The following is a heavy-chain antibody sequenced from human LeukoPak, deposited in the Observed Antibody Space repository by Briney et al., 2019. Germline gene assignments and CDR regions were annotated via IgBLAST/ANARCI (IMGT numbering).Heavy chain of an antibody. V-gene: IGHV4-31*11. D-gene: IGHD6-19*01. CDR2: IYYSGST. J-gene: IGHJ4*02. CDR1: GGSISSGGYY. Sequence: PSETLSLTCAVSGGSISSGGYYWSWIRQHPGKGLEWIGYIYYSGSTYYNPSLKSRVTISVDTSKNQFSLKLSSVTAADTAVYYCARAQWPELGDFDYWGQGTLVTVSS. CDR3: ARAQWPELGDFDY.